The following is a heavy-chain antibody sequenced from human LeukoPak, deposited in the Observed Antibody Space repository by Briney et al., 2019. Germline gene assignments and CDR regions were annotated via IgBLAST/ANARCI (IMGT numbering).Heavy chain of an antibody. Sequence: ASVKVSCKASGYTFTGYYMHWVRQAPGQGLEWMGLINHNSCGTNYVQKFQGRVNMTRDTYISTAYMELSRLRSDDTAVYYCARASIVVVPAAMNWFDPWGQGTLVTVSS. J-gene: IGHJ5*02. V-gene: IGHV1-2*02. D-gene: IGHD2-2*01. CDR1: GYTFTGYY. CDR2: INHNSCGT. CDR3: ARASIVVVPAAMNWFDP.